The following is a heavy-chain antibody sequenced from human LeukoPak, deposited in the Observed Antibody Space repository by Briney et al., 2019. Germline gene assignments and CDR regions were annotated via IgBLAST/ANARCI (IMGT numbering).Heavy chain of an antibody. V-gene: IGHV3-13*01. Sequence: GSLRLSCAASGFTFSSYDMHWVRQATGKGLEWVSVIGTAGDTYYPGSVKGRFTISRENAKNSLYLQMNSLRAGDTAVYYCARSKSSGSVIYYYYGMDVWGQGTTVTVSS. CDR3: ARSKSSGSVIYYYYGMDV. CDR1: GFTFSSYD. J-gene: IGHJ6*02. D-gene: IGHD3-10*01. CDR2: IGTAGDT.